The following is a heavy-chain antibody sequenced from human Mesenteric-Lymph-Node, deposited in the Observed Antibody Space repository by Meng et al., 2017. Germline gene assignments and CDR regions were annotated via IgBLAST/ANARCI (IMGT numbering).Heavy chain of an antibody. CDR2: IYTSGST. CDR3: ARESYTTYFDF. CDR1: GGSISSGSYY. V-gene: IGHV4-61*02. J-gene: IGHJ4*02. D-gene: IGHD1-26*01. Sequence: SETLSLTCTVSGGSISSGSYYWSWIRQPAGKGLEWIGRIYTSGSTNYNPSLKSRVTISVDTSKNQFSLKLSSVTAADTAVYYCARESYTTYFDFWGQGTLVTVSS.